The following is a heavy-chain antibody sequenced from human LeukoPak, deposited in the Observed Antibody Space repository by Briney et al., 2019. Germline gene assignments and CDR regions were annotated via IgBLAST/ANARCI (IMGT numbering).Heavy chain of an antibody. D-gene: IGHD6-19*01. J-gene: IGHJ6*03. Sequence: PGGSLRLSCAASGFTVSSNYMSWVRQAPGKGLEWVAFIRYDGSNKYYADSVRGRFTISRDSSKNTLYLQMNSLRAEDTAVYFCAKGSKAVLFTRDHYMDVWGKGTTVTISS. V-gene: IGHV3-30*02. CDR2: IRYDGSNK. CDR1: GFTVSSNY. CDR3: AKGSKAVLFTRDHYMDV.